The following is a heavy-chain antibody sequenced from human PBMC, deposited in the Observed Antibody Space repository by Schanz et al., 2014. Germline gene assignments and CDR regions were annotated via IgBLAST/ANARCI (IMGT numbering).Heavy chain of an antibody. V-gene: IGHV3-48*01. CDR1: GFTFSSYS. J-gene: IGHJ2*01. CDR2: ISGSSRTI. CDR3: AKDAPYPFDL. Sequence: EVQLVESGGGLVQPGGSLRLSCAASGFTFSSYSMNWVRQAPGKGLEWVSYISGSSRTIYYADSMKGRFTVSRDNSKNTLYLQMNSLRAEDTAVYYCAKDAPYPFDLWGRGTLITVSS.